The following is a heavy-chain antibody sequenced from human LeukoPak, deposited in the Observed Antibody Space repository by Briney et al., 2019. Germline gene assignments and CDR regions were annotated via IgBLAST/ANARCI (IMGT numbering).Heavy chain of an antibody. D-gene: IGHD5-12*01. CDR1: GGSISSYY. V-gene: IGHV4-59*01. J-gene: IGHJ4*02. Sequence: SETPSLTCTVSGGSISSYYWSWIRQPPGKGLEWIGYIYYSGSTNYNPSLKSRVTISVDTSKNQFSLKLSSVTAADTAVYYCARCSYSGYDLGVDYWGQGTLVTVSS. CDR2: IYYSGST. CDR3: ARCSYSGYDLGVDY.